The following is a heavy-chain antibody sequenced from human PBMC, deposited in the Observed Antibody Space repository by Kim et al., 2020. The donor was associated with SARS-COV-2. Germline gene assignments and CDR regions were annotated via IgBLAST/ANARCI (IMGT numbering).Heavy chain of an antibody. CDR2: IVVGSGDT. Sequence: SVKVSCKASGFTFIRSAVQWVRQTRGQRLEWMGWIVVGSGDTKYAQKFQDRVTITTDLSTRTTYMELSSLRSEDSAVYYCAAAPSTGTVEYWGQGTLVTVDS. D-gene: IGHD1-7*01. J-gene: IGHJ4*02. CDR3: AAAPSTGTVEY. V-gene: IGHV1-58*01. CDR1: GFTFIRSA.